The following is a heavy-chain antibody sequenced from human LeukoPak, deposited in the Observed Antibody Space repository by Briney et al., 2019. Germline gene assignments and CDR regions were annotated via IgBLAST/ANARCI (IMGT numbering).Heavy chain of an antibody. Sequence: PGGSLRLSCTASGLTFGDYAMSWFRQAPGKGLEWVGFIRSKAYGGTTEYAASVKGRFTILRDDSKSIAYLQMNSLKTEDTAVYYCTRGLSPSSEAVAGYNWFDPWGQGTLVTVSS. CDR1: GLTFGDYA. CDR2: IRSKAYGGTT. CDR3: TRGLSPSSEAVAGYNWFDP. J-gene: IGHJ5*02. D-gene: IGHD6-19*01. V-gene: IGHV3-49*03.